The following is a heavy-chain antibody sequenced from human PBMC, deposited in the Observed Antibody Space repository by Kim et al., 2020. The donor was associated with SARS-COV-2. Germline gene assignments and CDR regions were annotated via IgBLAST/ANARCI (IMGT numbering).Heavy chain of an antibody. Sequence: TYDADSVQGRFTISRDNSKNTLYLPMNSLRAEETAVYYCARDLGDYGMDVWGQGTTVTVSS. CDR3: ARDLGDYGMDV. V-gene: IGHV3-53*01. D-gene: IGHD3-16*01. J-gene: IGHJ6*02. CDR2: T.